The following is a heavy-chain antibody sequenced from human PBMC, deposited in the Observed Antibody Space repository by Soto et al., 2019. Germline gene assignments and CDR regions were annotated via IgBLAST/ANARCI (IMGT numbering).Heavy chain of an antibody. CDR1: GFSLSTSGVG. CDR2: IYWDDDK. J-gene: IGHJ5*02. Sequence: SGPTLVKPTPTLTLTCTFSGFSLSTSGVGVGWIRQPPGKALEWLAVIYWDDDKRYSPSLKNRLTITKDTSKNQVVLTMTNMDPVDTATYYCAHRRYYYGSGTQINWFDPWGQGTLVTVSS. CDR3: AHRRYYYGSGTQINWFDP. D-gene: IGHD3-10*01. V-gene: IGHV2-5*02.